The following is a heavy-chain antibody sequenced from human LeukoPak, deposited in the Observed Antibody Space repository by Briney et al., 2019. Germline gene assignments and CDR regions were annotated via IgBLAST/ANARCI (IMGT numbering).Heavy chain of an antibody. CDR3: ARADRDSDWYIDDC. CDR1: GFTFSDYT. CDR2: ISSDSSYI. V-gene: IGHV3-21*01. Sequence: PGGSLRLSCAASGFTFSDYTMTWVRQAPGKGLEWVASISSDSSYIDYADSVKGRFTISRDNAKNSLYLQMNNLRAEDTAVYYCARADRDSDWYIDDCWGQGTLVTVSS. D-gene: IGHD6-19*01. J-gene: IGHJ4*02.